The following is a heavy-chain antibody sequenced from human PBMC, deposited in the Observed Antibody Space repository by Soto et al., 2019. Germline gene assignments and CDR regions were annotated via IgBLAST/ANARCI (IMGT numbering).Heavy chain of an antibody. D-gene: IGHD4-17*01. V-gene: IGHV4-59*01. CDR2: IYYSGST. Sequence: SETLSLTCTVSGSSISSYYWSWIRHPPGKGLEWIGSIYYSGSTNYNPSLKGRVIISVDSSKKQLSLRLNSVTAADTAVYYCTRVGGYYGDYPNFDYWGQGALVTVSS. J-gene: IGHJ4*02. CDR3: TRVGGYYGDYPNFDY. CDR1: GSSISSYY.